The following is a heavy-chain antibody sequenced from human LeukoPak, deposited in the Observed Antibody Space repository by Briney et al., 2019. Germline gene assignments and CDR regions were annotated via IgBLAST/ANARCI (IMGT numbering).Heavy chain of an antibody. V-gene: IGHV3-30*04. Sequence: GGSLRLSCAASGFTFSSYVMHWVRQAPGKGLEWVAVISYDGSNKYYADSVKGRFTISRDNSKNTLYLQMNSLRAEDTAVYYCATNNDPYYYYYGMDVWGQGTTVTVSS. J-gene: IGHJ6*02. CDR3: ATNNDPYYYYYGMDV. CDR1: GFTFSSYV. D-gene: IGHD1-1*01. CDR2: ISYDGSNK.